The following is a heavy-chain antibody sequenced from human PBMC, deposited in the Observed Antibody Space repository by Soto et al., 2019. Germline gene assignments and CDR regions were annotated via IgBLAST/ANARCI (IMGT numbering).Heavy chain of an antibody. D-gene: IGHD6-13*01. V-gene: IGHV1-69*01. CDR2: IIPIFGTA. Sequence: QVQLVQSGAEVKKPGSSVKVSCKASGGTFSSYAISWVRQAPGQGLEWMGGIIPIFGTANYAQKFQGRVTITADESTSTVYMELSSLRSEDTAVYYCARASGTTKGAAAGTYFDYWGQGTLVTVSS. J-gene: IGHJ4*02. CDR3: ARASGTTKGAAAGTYFDY. CDR1: GGTFSSYA.